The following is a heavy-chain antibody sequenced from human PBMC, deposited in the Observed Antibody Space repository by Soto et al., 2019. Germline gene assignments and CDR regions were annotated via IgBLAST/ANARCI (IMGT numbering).Heavy chain of an antibody. Sequence: SLRLSLEASGYTFRSYAISWVRQAPGKGLDWVSTISGSDGRTYSTDSLKGRLTISRDNSRNNAYLQMNSLRVEDTAVYYCAKGVSQYTPLALFDYWGRGTLVTVS. D-gene: IGHD5-18*01. CDR3: AKGVSQYTPLALFDY. CDR1: GYTFRSYA. J-gene: IGHJ4*02. CDR2: ISGSDGRT. V-gene: IGHV3-23*01.